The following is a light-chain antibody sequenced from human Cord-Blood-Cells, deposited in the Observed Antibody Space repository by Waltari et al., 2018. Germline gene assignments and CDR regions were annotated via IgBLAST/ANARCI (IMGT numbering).Light chain of an antibody. CDR2: HVS. V-gene: IGLV2-14*01. CDR3: SSYTSSSTWV. Sequence: QSALTQPASVSGSPGQSITISCTGTSSDVGGYNYVSWYQQHPGKAPKLKIYHVSKRPSWFSNPFSGSKSGNTASLPISGLQAEDEADYYCSSYTSSSTWVFGGGTKLTVL. J-gene: IGLJ3*02. CDR1: SSDVGGYNY.